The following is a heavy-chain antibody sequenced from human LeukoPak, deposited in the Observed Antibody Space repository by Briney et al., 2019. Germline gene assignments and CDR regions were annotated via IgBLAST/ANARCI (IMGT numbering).Heavy chain of an antibody. CDR2: ISYDGSNK. D-gene: IGHD2-2*01. CDR3: AREVFIVVVPNYYYYMDV. CDR1: GFTFSSYA. J-gene: IGHJ6*03. V-gene: IGHV3-30-3*01. Sequence: GGSLRLSCAASGFTFSSYAMHWVRQAPGEGLEWVAVISYDGSNKYYADSVKGRFTISRDNSKNTLYLQMNSLRAEDTAVYYCAREVFIVVVPNYYYYMDVWGKGTTVTVSS.